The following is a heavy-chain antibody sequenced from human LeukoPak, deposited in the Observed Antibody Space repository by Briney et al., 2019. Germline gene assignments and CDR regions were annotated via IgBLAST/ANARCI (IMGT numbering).Heavy chain of an antibody. J-gene: IGHJ4*02. CDR3: ARQVTAAPRFDY. CDR2: IYYSGST. Sequence: PSETLSLTCTVSGGSISSGDYYWSWIRQPPGKGLEWIGYIYYSGSTYYKSSLRSRLIISVDTSKNQFSLKLSSVTAADTAVYYCARQVTAAPRFDYWGQGTLVTVSS. CDR1: GGSISSGDYY. V-gene: IGHV4-30-4*01. D-gene: IGHD2-2*01.